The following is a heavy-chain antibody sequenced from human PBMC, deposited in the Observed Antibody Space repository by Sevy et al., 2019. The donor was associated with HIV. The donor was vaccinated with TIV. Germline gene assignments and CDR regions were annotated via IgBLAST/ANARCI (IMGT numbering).Heavy chain of an antibody. CDR1: GFTFSSYW. V-gene: IGHV3-7*01. CDR3: ATLIEGYSYGRLVPYYYYYGMDV. CDR2: IEQDGSEK. D-gene: IGHD5-18*01. J-gene: IGHJ6*02. Sequence: GGSLRLSCAASGFTFSSYWMSWVRQAPGKGLEWVANIEQDGSEKYYVDSVKGRFTISRDNAKNSLYLQMNSLRAEDTAVYYCATLIEGYSYGRLVPYYYYYGMDVWGQGTTVTVSS.